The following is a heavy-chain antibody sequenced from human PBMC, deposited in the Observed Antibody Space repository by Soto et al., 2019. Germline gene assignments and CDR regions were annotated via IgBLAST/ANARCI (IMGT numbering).Heavy chain of an antibody. J-gene: IGHJ6*02. Sequence: EVHLVESGGGLVQPGGSLRLSCAVSGFTFSSCTMNWVHQAPGKGLAWVSSISPSTSHIDYADSVRGRFTISRDNATNPLFMQMNSLTAEDTAVYYCTGFSGGACHQQSGMDAWGQGTTVTVSS. CDR1: GFTFSSCT. CDR2: ISPSTSHI. CDR3: TGFSGGACHQQSGMDA. V-gene: IGHV3-21*01. D-gene: IGHD2-21*02.